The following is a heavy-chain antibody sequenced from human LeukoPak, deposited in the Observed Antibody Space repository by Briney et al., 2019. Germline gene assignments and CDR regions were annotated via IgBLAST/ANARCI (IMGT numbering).Heavy chain of an antibody. CDR2: ISNSGAIT. Sequence: GGSLRLSCAASGFTFSSYAMSWVRQAPGKGLEWVSAISNSGAITYYVDSVKGRFAVSRDNSKNTFYLQMNSLSTEDTALYYCAKRYCSGGNCFSEALDYWGQGTLVTVSS. CDR3: AKRYCSGGNCFSEALDY. D-gene: IGHD2-15*01. V-gene: IGHV3-23*01. J-gene: IGHJ4*02. CDR1: GFTFSSYA.